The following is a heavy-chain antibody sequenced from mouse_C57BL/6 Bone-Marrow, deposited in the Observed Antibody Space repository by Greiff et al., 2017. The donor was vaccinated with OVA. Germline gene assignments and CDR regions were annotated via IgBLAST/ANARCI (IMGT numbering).Heavy chain of an antibody. CDR1: GFTFSSYG. J-gene: IGHJ2*01. CDR2: ISSGGSYT. V-gene: IGHV5-6*01. D-gene: IGHD2-3*01. Sequence: EVKLMESGGDLVKPGGSLKLSCAASGFTFSSYGMSWVRQTPDKRLEWVATISSGGSYTYYPDSVKGRFTISRDNAKNTLYLQMSSLKSEDTAMYYCARHPRGGWLLRGDYWGQGTTLTVSS. CDR3: ARHPRGGWLLRGDY.